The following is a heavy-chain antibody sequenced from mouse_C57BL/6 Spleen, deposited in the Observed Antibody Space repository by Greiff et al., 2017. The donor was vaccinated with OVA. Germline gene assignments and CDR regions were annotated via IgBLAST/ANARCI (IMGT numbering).Heavy chain of an antibody. Sequence: VQLQQSGAELVKPGASVKLSCTASGFNIKDYYMHWVKQRTEQGLEWIGRIDPADGETKYAPQFQGKATITADTSSNTAYLQLSSLTSEDTAVYYCAGGEGLLRFAYWGQGTMVTVSA. CDR1: GFNIKDYY. CDR3: AGGEGLLRFAY. CDR2: IDPADGET. J-gene: IGHJ3*01. D-gene: IGHD2-3*01. V-gene: IGHV14-2*01.